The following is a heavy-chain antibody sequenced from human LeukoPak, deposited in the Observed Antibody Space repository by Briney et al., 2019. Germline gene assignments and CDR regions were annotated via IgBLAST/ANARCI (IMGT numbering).Heavy chain of an antibody. D-gene: IGHD2-2*01. CDR1: GFTFSSYA. Sequence: GKSLRLSCAASGFTFSSYAMNWVRQAPGKGLEWVAVISFDGSNKYYADSVKGRFTISRDNSKNTLYLQMNSLRAEGTAVYYCAREGRNYQLPGRWFDPWRQGTLVTVSP. V-gene: IGHV3-30-3*01. CDR2: ISFDGSNK. J-gene: IGHJ5*02. CDR3: AREGRNYQLPGRWFDP.